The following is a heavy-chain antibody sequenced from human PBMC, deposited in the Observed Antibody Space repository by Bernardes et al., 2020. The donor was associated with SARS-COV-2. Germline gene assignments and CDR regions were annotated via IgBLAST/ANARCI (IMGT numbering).Heavy chain of an antibody. Sequence: GSLRPSCAASRLTFSRYWMHWVRPAPGKGLAWVSRINPDGSVTNYADSVKGRFTISRDNPKNTLSLQMNSLTVEDTAVYYCVSDFGGPTDYWGRGAPVTVSS. CDR3: VSDFGGPTDY. D-gene: IGHD3-16*01. CDR2: INPDGSVT. V-gene: IGHV3-74*01. J-gene: IGHJ4*02. CDR1: RLTFSRYW.